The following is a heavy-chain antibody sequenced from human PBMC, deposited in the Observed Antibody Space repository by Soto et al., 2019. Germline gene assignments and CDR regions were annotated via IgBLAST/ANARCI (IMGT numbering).Heavy chain of an antibody. Sequence: QVQLVQSGAEVKKPESSVKVSCKAPGGTFSTYAISWVRQAPGQVLEWLGGIIPMFGTANYAQRFQDRVTITADESTKTVYMELSSLRSADTAVYFCASGIQLWLRRINNGYSGWGQGTLVTVSS. CDR1: GGTFSTYA. D-gene: IGHD5-18*01. J-gene: IGHJ4*02. V-gene: IGHV1-69*12. CDR3: ASGIQLWLRRINNGYSG. CDR2: IIPMFGTA.